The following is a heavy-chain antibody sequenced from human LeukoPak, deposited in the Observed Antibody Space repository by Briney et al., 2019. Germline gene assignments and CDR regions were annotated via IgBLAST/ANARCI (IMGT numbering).Heavy chain of an antibody. CDR1: GYTFTSYY. V-gene: IGHV1-46*01. D-gene: IGHD3-3*01. CDR2: INPSGGST. Sequence: ASVKVSCKASGYTFTSYYMHWVRQAPGQGLEWMAIINPSGGSTSYAQKFQGRVTMTRDTSISTAYMELSRLRSDDTAVYYCARRGYLEFWSGYFQRLEGWFDPWGQGTLVTVSS. J-gene: IGHJ5*02. CDR3: ARRGYLEFWSGYFQRLEGWFDP.